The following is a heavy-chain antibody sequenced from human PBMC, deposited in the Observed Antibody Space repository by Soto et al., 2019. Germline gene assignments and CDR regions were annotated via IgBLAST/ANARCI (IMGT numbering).Heavy chain of an antibody. Sequence: ASVKVSCKASGYTFTSYDINWVRQATGQGLEWMGWMNPNSGNTGYAQKFQGRVTMTRNTSISTAYMELSSLRSEDTAVYYCARGFTLCSTSCCDYYYYMDVWGKGTTVTVSS. J-gene: IGHJ6*03. CDR2: MNPNSGNT. D-gene: IGHD2-2*01. V-gene: IGHV1-8*01. CDR1: GYTFTSYD. CDR3: ARGFTLCSTSCCDYYYYMDV.